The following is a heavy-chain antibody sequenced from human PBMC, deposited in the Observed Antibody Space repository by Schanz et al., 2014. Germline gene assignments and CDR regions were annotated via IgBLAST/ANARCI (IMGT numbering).Heavy chain of an antibody. CDR1: GFTFSSYA. CDR3: AKGRFGELSAFDI. CDR2: ISGSGGST. D-gene: IGHD3-10*01. J-gene: IGHJ3*02. Sequence: EVHLLESGGGLVPPGGSLRLSCAASGFTFSSYAMSWVRQAPGKGLEWVSAISGSGGSTYYADSVKGRFTISRDNSKNTLYLQMNSLRAEDTAVYYCAKGRFGELSAFDIWVHGTMVTVSS. V-gene: IGHV3-23*01.